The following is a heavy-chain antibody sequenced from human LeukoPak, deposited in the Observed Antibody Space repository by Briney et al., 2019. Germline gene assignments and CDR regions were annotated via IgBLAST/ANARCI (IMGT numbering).Heavy chain of an antibody. CDR1: GFTFDAFG. J-gene: IGHJ6*02. CDR2: IRGDAGST. V-gene: IGHV3-20*01. Sequence: GGSLRLSCAASGFTFDAFGMTWVRQAPGKGLEWVSAIRGDAGSTGYADSVKGRYTISRDNSKNTLYLQFDSLETEDTAVYHCAKDKRAYYGGNSYYYGMDVWGQGTTVTVSS. CDR3: AKDKRAYYGGNSYYYGMDV. D-gene: IGHD4-23*01.